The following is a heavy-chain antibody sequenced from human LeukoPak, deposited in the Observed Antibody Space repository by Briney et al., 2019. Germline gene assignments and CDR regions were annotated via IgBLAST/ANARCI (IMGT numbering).Heavy chain of an antibody. J-gene: IGHJ4*02. CDR2: IGGDGVA. D-gene: IGHD2-2*02. CDR1: EFTFSSHP. CDR3: AKDRANWAIDD. Sequence: GGSLRLSCVASEFTFSSHPMNWVRQAPGKGLEWVSYIGGDGVAFYADSVKGRFTMSKDDARRSLYLQMSSLRVEDTALYYCAKDRANWAIDDWGQGTQVTVSS. V-gene: IGHV3-48*01.